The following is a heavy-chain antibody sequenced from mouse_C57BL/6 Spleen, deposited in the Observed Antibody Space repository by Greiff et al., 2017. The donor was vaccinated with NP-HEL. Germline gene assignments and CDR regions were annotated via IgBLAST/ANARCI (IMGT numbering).Heavy chain of an antibody. J-gene: IGHJ3*01. CDR1: GYAFTNYL. CDR2: INPGSGGT. Sequence: VQLQQSGAELVRPGTSVKVSCKASGYAFTNYLIEWVKQRPGQGLEWIGVINPGSGGTNYNEKFKGKATLTADKSSSTAYMHLSSLTSEDSAVFFCARGIYYDFSWFAYWGQGTLVTVSA. CDR3: ARGIYYDFSWFAY. D-gene: IGHD2-4*01. V-gene: IGHV1-54*01.